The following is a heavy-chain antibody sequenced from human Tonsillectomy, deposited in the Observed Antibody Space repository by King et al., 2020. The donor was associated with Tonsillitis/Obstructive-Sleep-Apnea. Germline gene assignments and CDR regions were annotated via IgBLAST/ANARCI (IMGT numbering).Heavy chain of an antibody. CDR1: GFRSGDYA. D-gene: IGHD1-1*01. V-gene: IGHV3-49*04. CDR2: IRSKPYGGTT. CDR3: TRASLDNYYGMDV. J-gene: IGHJ6*02. Sequence: VQLVESGGGLGQPGRSLRLSCTASGFRSGDYAMSWVRQAPGKGLEWVGFIRSKPYGGTTEYAASVKGRFSISRDDSKSIAYLQMNSLKIEDTAVYYFTRASLDNYYGMDVWGQGTTVTVSS.